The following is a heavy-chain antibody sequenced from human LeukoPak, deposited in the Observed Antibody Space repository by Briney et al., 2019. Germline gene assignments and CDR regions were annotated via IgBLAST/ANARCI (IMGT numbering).Heavy chain of an antibody. CDR1: GYTFTGYY. CDR2: INPNSGGT. J-gene: IGHJ4*02. V-gene: IGHV1-2*02. D-gene: IGHD2-2*01. Sequence: ASAKVSCKASGYTFTGYYMHWVRQAPGQGLEWMGWINPNSGGTNYAQKFQGRVTMTRDTSISTAYMELSRLRSDDTAVYYCARADIVVVPAAYDYWGQGTLVTVSS. CDR3: ARADIVVVPAAYDY.